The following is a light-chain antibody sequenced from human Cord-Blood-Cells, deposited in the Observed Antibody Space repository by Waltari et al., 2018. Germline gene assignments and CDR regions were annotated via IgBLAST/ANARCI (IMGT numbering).Light chain of an antibody. J-gene: IGLJ2*01. CDR3: QSYDSSNVV. CDR1: SGSIASNY. Sequence: NFMLTQPHSVSEYPGKTVTISSTRSSGSIASNYVPWYQQRPGSSPTTVIYEDNQRPSGVPDRFSGSIDSSSNAASLTISGLKTEDEADYYCQSYDSSNVVFGGGTKLTVL. CDR2: EDN. V-gene: IGLV6-57*01.